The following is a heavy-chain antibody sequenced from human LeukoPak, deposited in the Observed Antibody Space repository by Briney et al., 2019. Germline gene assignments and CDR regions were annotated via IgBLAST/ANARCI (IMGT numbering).Heavy chain of an antibody. J-gene: IGHJ4*02. D-gene: IGHD3-10*01. CDR2: IRYDGSNK. CDR1: GFTFISYA. V-gene: IGHV3-30*04. Sequence: GTSLRLSCAASGFTFISYAIHWVRQAPGKGLEWVAFIRYDGSNKYYADSVKGRFTISRDNSKNTLYLQMNSLRAEDTAVYYCARDKSMVRGDAFDYWGQGTLVTVSS. CDR3: ARDKSMVRGDAFDY.